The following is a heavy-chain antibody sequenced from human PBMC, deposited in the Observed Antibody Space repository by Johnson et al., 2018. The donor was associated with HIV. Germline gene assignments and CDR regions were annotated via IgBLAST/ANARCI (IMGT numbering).Heavy chain of an antibody. CDR2: LNWHGGTT. J-gene: IGHJ3*02. CDR3: AKGSGYYAAFDM. D-gene: IGHD3-22*01. CDR1: GFTVSSNY. V-gene: IGHV3-66*03. Sequence: VQLVESGGGLIQPGGSLRLSCAASGFTVSSNYMSWVRQAPGKGLEWVSGLNWHGGTTGYVDSVKCRVTISRDNAKNTLDLQMNSLRTEDTAVYYCAKGSGYYAAFDMWGQGTMVTVSS.